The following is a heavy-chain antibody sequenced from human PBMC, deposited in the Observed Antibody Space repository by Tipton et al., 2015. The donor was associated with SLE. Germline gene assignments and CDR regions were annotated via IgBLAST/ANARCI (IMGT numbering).Heavy chain of an antibody. CDR3: ARGDRGNYFDY. CDR1: GGSISSYY. V-gene: IGHV4-59*01. D-gene: IGHD2-15*01. CDR2: IYYSGST. J-gene: IGHJ4*02. Sequence: TLSLTCTVSGGSISSYYRSWIRRPPGKGLEWIGYIYYSGSTNYNPSLKSRVTISVDTSKNQFSLKLSSVTAADTAVYYCARGDRGNYFDYWGQGALVTVSS.